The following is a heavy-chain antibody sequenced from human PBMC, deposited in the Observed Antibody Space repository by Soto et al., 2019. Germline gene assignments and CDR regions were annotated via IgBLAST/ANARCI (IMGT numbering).Heavy chain of an antibody. CDR3: ARYSLDYYYGMDV. V-gene: IGHV4-30-2*01. CDR2: IYHSGST. CDR1: GGSISSGGYS. D-gene: IGHD5-18*01. Sequence: QLQLQESGSGLVKPSQTLSLTCAVSGGSISSGGYSWSWIRQPPGKGLEWIGYIYHSGSTYYNPSLKSRVXXSXDXXKNQFSLKLSSVTAADTAVYYCARYSLDYYYGMDVWGQGTTVTVSS. J-gene: IGHJ6*02.